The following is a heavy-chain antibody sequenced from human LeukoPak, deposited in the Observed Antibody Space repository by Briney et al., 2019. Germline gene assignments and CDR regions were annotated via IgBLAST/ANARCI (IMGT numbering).Heavy chain of an antibody. CDR2: ISGSGGST. CDR1: GFTFSSYA. J-gene: IGHJ6*02. V-gene: IGHV3-23*01. Sequence: GGSLRLSCAASGFTFSSYAMSWVRQAPGKGLEWVSAISGSGGSTHYADSVKGRFTISRDNSKNTLYLQMNSLRAEDTAVYYCAKEWSSGWVYYYYGMDVWGQGTTVTVSS. D-gene: IGHD6-19*01. CDR3: AKEWSSGWVYYYYGMDV.